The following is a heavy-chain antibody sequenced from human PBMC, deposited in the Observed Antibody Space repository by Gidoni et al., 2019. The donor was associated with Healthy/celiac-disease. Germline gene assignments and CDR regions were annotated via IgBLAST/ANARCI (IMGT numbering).Heavy chain of an antibody. CDR1: GFPFSSYC. J-gene: IGHJ2*01. D-gene: IGHD3-3*01. Sequence: QVQLVESGGGVVQPGRSLRLSCAASGFPFSSYCMHWVRQAPGKGLEWVAVIWYDGSNKYYADSVKGRFTISRDNSKNTLYLQMNSLRAEDTAVYYCARERLSKCYDFWSGDNWYFDLWGRGTLVTVSS. CDR2: IWYDGSNK. CDR3: ARERLSKCYDFWSGDNWYFDL. V-gene: IGHV3-33*01.